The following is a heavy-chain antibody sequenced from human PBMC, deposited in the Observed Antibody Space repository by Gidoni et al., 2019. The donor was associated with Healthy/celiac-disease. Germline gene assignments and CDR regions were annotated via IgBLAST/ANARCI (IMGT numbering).Heavy chain of an antibody. J-gene: IGHJ6*02. CDR2: MNPNSGNT. V-gene: IGHV1-8*01. D-gene: IGHD2-2*01. CDR3: AGSRVVVPAASDYYYYYGMDV. Sequence: QVQLVQSGAEVKKPGASVKVSCKASGYTFTSYDINWVRQATGQGLEWMGWMNPNSGNTGYAQKFQGRVTMTRNTSISTAYMELSSLRSEDTAVYYCAGSRVVVPAASDYYYYYGMDVWGQGTTVTVSS. CDR1: GYTFTSYD.